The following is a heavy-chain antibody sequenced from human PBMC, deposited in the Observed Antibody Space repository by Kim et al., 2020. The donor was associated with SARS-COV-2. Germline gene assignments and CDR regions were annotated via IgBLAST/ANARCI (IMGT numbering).Heavy chain of an antibody. CDR2: IRSKAYSYAT. CDR3: TSVPGTTLAFCDAFDI. CDR1: GFTFSGSA. Sequence: GGSLRLSCAASGFTFSGSAIHWVRQASGKGLEWVGRIRSKAYSYATTYPTSVKGRFTISRDDSKNTAYLQMNSLKTEDTAVYYCTSVPGTTLAFCDAFDIWGQGTMVTVSS. J-gene: IGHJ3*02. V-gene: IGHV3-73*01. D-gene: IGHD1-1*01.